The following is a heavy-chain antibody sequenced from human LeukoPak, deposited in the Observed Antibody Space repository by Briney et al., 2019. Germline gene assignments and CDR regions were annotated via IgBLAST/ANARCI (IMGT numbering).Heavy chain of an antibody. J-gene: IGHJ6*03. CDR2: ISSSGST. Sequence: SETLSLTCTVSGGSISSYYWSWIRQPAGKGLEWIGRISSSGSTNYNPSLKSRVTISVDTSKNQFSLKLSSVTAADTAVYYCARRGFSSSWYPYYYYYMDVWGKGTTVTISS. CDR3: ARRGFSSSWYPYYYYYMDV. CDR1: GGSISSYY. D-gene: IGHD6-13*01. V-gene: IGHV4-4*07.